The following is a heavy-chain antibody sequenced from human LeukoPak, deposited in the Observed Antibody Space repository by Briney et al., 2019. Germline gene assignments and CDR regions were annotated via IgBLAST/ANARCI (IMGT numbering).Heavy chain of an antibody. V-gene: IGHV4-34*01. CDR2: INHSGST. CDR3: ARGGGYNWFDP. J-gene: IGHJ5*02. CDR1: GGSFSSYY. Sequence: SETLSLTCAVYGGSFSSYYWSWIRQPPGKGLEWIGEINHSGSTNYNPSLKSRVTISVDTSKNQFSLKLRSVTAADTAVYYCARGGGYNWFDPWGQGTLVTVSS.